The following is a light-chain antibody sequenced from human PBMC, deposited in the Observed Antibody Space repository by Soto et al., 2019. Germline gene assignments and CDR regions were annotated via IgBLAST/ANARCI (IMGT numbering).Light chain of an antibody. Sequence: DIVMTQSPDSLAVSLGERATINCKSSQSVLHSSNNKNYLTWYQQKPGQPPKLLIYWASTRESGVPDRFSGSGSGTDFTLTISSLQAEDVAVYYCQQYYSTPRTFGRGTKVEI. CDR2: WAS. J-gene: IGKJ1*01. CDR1: QSVLHSSNNKNY. CDR3: QQYYSTPRT. V-gene: IGKV4-1*01.